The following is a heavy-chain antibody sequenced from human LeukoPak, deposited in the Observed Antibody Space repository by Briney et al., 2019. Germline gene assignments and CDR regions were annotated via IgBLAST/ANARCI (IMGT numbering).Heavy chain of an antibody. Sequence: ASVKVSCKASGYIFTGYYMHWVRQAPGQGLGWMGWINPNSGGTYSAQKFQGWVTMTRDTSISTAYMELSRLTSDDTAVYYCARANALYCSSTTCLFDYWGQGTLVTVSS. CDR2: INPNSGGT. CDR1: GYIFTGYY. J-gene: IGHJ4*02. V-gene: IGHV1-2*04. CDR3: ARANALYCSSTTCLFDY. D-gene: IGHD2-2*01.